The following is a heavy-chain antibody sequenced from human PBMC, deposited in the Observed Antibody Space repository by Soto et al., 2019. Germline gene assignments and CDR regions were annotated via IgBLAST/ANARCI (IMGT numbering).Heavy chain of an antibody. CDR2: IYYSGST. CDR1: GGSISSYY. Sequence: SETLSLTCTVSGGSISSYYWSWIRQPPGKGLEWIGYIYYSGSTNYNPSLKSRVTISVDTSKNQFSLKLSSVTAAYTAVYYCARQPTTGDTDLWFDPWGQGTLVTVSS. CDR3: ARQPTTGDTDLWFDP. V-gene: IGHV4-59*08. J-gene: IGHJ5*02. D-gene: IGHD2-21*01.